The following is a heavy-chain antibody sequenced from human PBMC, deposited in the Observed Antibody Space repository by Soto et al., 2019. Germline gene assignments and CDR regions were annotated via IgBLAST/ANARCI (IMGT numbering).Heavy chain of an antibody. CDR3: ARDRMIVVVITTYYYYYGMAV. V-gene: IGHV3-30-3*01. CDR1: GFTLSSYA. Sequence: GGSLRLSCAASGFTLSSYAVHWVRQAPGKGLEWVAVISYDGSNKYYADSVKGRFTISRDNSKNTLYLQMNSLRAEDTAVYYCARDRMIVVVITTYYYYYGMAVWGQGTTVTVSS. J-gene: IGHJ6*02. CDR2: ISYDGSNK. D-gene: IGHD3-22*01.